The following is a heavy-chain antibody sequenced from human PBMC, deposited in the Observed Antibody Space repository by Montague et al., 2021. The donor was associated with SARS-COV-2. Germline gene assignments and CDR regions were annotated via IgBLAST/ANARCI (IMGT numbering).Heavy chain of an antibody. CDR2: ISHSGST. CDR1: SGSLSGYY. CDR3: VRVPYRLLFVPRYYGMDV. J-gene: IGHJ6*02. D-gene: IGHD2-2*01. V-gene: IGHV4-34*01. Sequence: SETLSLTCAVYSGSLSGYYWSWIRQPPGEGLEWIAEISHSGSTSYNPSLKSRVTISVDTSKNQFSLKLGSATAADTAVYYCVRVPYRLLFVPRYYGMDVWGQGTTVTVSS.